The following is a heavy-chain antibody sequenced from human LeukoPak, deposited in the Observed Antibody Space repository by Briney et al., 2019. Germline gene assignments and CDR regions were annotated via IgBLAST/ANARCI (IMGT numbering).Heavy chain of an antibody. CDR2: IYYSGST. CDR3: ARRLSVGVPGYYYYYMDV. J-gene: IGHJ6*03. V-gene: IGHV4-39*01. Sequence: SETLSLTCTVSGGSISSSSYYWGWIRQPPGKGLEWIGSIYYSGSTYYNPSLKSRVTISVDTSKNQFSLKLSSVTAADTVVYYCARRLSVGVPGYYYYYMDVWGKGTTVTVSS. CDR1: GGSISSSSYY. D-gene: IGHD1-26*01.